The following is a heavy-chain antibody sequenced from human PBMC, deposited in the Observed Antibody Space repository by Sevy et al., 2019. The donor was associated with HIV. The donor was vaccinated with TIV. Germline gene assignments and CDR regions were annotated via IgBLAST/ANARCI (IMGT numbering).Heavy chain of an antibody. D-gene: IGHD4-17*01. CDR2: ISSSSTYI. V-gene: IGHV3-21*01. CDR3: ARIDYGDDEITREYYIGV. J-gene: IGHJ6*03. Sequence: GGSLRLSCAASGFTFSTYSMNWVRQAPGKGLEWVSSISSSSTYIYYADSVKGRFTISRNKAKNSLFLQMNSLRAEDTAVYFCARIDYGDDEITREYYIGVWGKGTTVTVSS. CDR1: GFTFSTYS.